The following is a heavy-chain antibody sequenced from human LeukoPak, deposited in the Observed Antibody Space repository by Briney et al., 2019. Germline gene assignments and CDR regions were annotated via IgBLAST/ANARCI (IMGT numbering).Heavy chain of an antibody. CDR1: GGTFSSYA. Sequence: SSVKVSCKASGGTFSSYAISWVRQAPGQGLEWMGRIIPILGIANYAQKFQGRVTITADKSTSIAYMELSSLRSEDTAVYYCARWTETYCSGGSCYDYWGQGTLVTVSS. CDR3: ARWTETYCSGGSCYDY. CDR2: IIPILGIA. J-gene: IGHJ4*02. V-gene: IGHV1-69*04. D-gene: IGHD2-15*01.